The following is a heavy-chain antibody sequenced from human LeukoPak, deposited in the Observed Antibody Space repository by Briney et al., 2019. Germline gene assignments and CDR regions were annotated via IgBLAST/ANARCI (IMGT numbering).Heavy chain of an antibody. J-gene: IGHJ4*02. CDR2: INPSGGST. Sequence: ASVKVSCKASGYIFTDYYMHWVRQAPGQGLEWMGIINPSGGSTSYAQKFQGRVTMTRDTSTSTVYMELSSLRSEDAAVYYCARAGEGVPAPPRVFDYWGQGTLVTVSS. CDR1: GYIFTDYY. CDR3: ARAGEGVPAPPRVFDY. D-gene: IGHD2-2*01. V-gene: IGHV1-46*01.